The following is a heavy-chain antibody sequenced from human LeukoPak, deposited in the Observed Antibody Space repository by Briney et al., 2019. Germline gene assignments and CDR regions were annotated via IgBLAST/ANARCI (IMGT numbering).Heavy chain of an antibody. J-gene: IGHJ4*02. CDR1: GFTFSSYS. D-gene: IGHD2-2*01. CDR3: ARGRSCSSTSCYCDY. Sequence: GGSLRLSCAASGFTFSSYSMNWVRQAPGKGLEWVSSISSSSSYIYYADSVKDRFTISRDNAKNSLYLQMNSLRAEDTAVYYCARGRSCSSTSCYCDYWGQGTLVTVSS. CDR2: ISSSSSYI. V-gene: IGHV3-21*01.